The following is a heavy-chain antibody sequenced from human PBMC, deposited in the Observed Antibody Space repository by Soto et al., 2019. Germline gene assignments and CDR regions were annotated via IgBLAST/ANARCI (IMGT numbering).Heavy chain of an antibody. CDR1: GGSISSSNW. Sequence: SETLSLTCAVSGGSISSSNWWSWVRQPPGKGLEWIGEIYHSGSTNYNPSLKSRVTISVDKSKNQFSLKLSSVTAADTAVYYCASASSSPPGLDYWGQGTLVTVSS. CDR3: ASASSSPPGLDY. V-gene: IGHV4-4*02. CDR2: IYHSGST. D-gene: IGHD6-13*01. J-gene: IGHJ4*02.